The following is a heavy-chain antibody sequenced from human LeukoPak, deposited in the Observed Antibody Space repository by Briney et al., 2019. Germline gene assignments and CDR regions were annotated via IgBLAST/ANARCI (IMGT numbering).Heavy chain of an antibody. J-gene: IGHJ6*02. V-gene: IGHV3-7*01. Sequence: GGSLRLSCAASGFTFSSYWMSWVRQAPGKGLEWLANIKQDGSEKYYVDSVKGRFTISRDNAKNSLYLQMNSLRAEDTAVYYCARSNSGYYYYGMDVWGQGTTVIVSS. CDR1: GFTFSSYW. CDR3: ARSNSGYYYYGMDV. CDR2: IKQDGSEK. D-gene: IGHD3-22*01.